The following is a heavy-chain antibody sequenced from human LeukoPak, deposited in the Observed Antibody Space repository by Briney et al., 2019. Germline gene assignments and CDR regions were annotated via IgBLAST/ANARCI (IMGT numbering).Heavy chain of an antibody. D-gene: IGHD6-19*01. Sequence: GGSLRLSCAASGFTVGTNYMSWVRQAPGKGLEWVSLIYSGSSTYYANSVKGRFTISRDNAMNTVFLQMKSLRADDMGTYYCARFYFPEEHDRAWYEAHWGQGVLVTVS. CDR3: ARFYFPEEHDRAWYEAH. CDR1: GFTVGTNY. CDR2: IYSGSST. J-gene: IGHJ4*02. V-gene: IGHV3-53*01.